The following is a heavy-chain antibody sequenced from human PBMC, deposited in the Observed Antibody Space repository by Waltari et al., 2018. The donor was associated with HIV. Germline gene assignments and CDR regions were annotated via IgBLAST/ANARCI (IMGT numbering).Heavy chain of an antibody. CDR2: IYYRGST. CDR3: ARVGDSGEVVDY. CDR1: GGSISSSNYY. V-gene: IGHV4-39*07. J-gene: IGHJ4*02. Sequence: QLQLQESGPGLVKPSETLSLTCTVSGGSISSSNYYWGWIRQPPGKGLEWIGSIYYRGSTYYNPSLKSRVTISLDTSRNQFSLKVSSVTAADTAVYHCARVGDSGEVVDYWGQGTRVTVSS. D-gene: IGHD4-17*01.